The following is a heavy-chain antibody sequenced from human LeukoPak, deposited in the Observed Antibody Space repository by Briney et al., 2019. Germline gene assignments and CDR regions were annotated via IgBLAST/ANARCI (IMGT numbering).Heavy chain of an antibody. CDR2: IKRDGSEK. CDR1: GFTFRSNW. CDR3: AKEGNWHLAY. D-gene: IGHD1-1*01. V-gene: IGHV3-7*01. Sequence: PGGSLRLSCVASGFTFRSNWMDWVRQAPGKGLEWVANIKRDGSEKNYVDSVKGRFTISRDNAKNSLYLEMNSLRAEDTAVYYCAKEGNWHLAYWGQGALVTVSS. J-gene: IGHJ4*02.